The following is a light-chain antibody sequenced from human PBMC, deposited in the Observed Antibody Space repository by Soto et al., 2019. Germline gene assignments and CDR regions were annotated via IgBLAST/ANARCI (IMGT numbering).Light chain of an antibody. V-gene: IGLV2-11*01. CDR1: SSDVGGYNY. CDR2: DVN. J-gene: IGLJ3*02. CDR3: CSYAGSHTPWV. Sequence: QSALTQPASVSGSPGQSITISCTGTSSDVGGYNYVSWYQQHPGKAPKLMIYDVNKWPSGVPHRFSGSKSGNTASLTISGLQAEDEADYHCCSYAGSHTPWVFGGGTKVTVL.